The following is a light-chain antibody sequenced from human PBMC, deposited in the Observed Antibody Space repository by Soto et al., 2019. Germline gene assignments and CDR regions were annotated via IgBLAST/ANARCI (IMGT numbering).Light chain of an antibody. Sequence: QSALTQPPSASGSPGQSVTISCTGTSSDVGGYNYVSWYQHHPGKAPTLMIYEVSKRPSGVPDRFSGSKSGNTASLTVSGLQAEDEADYYCSSYAGSDNYVFGTGTKVTVL. CDR3: SSYAGSDNYV. J-gene: IGLJ1*01. CDR2: EVS. V-gene: IGLV2-8*01. CDR1: SSDVGGYNY.